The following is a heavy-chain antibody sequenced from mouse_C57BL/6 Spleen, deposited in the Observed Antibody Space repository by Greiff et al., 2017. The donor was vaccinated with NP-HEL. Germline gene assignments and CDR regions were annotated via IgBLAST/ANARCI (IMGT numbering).Heavy chain of an antibody. Sequence: QVQLQQPGAELVKPGASVKLSCKASGYTFTSYWMHWVKQRPGQGLEWIGMIHPNSGSTNYNEKFKSKATLTVDKSSSTAYMQLSSLTSEDSAFYYCARWITTVERFHVWGTGTTVTVSS. D-gene: IGHD1-1*01. CDR3: ARWITTVERFHV. CDR2: IHPNSGST. CDR1: GYTFTSYW. V-gene: IGHV1-64*01. J-gene: IGHJ1*03.